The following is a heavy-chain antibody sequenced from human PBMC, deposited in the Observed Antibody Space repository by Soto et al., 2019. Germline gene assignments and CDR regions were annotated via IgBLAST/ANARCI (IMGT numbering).Heavy chain of an antibody. CDR2: IYPSDSDT. J-gene: IGHJ4*02. V-gene: IGHV5-51*01. Sequence: GESLKISCKGSGYNFAGYWIAWARQMPGKGLELMGIIYPSDSDTRYRPSFQGQVTISADKSISSAYLQWSSLRASDTAMYYCARGGVSTRTFDYWGQGTPVTVAS. CDR1: GYNFAGYW. D-gene: IGHD3-3*01. CDR3: ARGGVSTRTFDY.